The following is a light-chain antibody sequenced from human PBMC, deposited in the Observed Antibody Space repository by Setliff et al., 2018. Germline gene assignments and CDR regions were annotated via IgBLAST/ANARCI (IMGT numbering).Light chain of an antibody. CDR3: SSYAGNYIYV. V-gene: IGLV2-14*03. Sequence: QSALTQPASVSGSPGQSITISCTGTGTYNYVSWYQQHPGKAPQLIIYDVTNRPSGVSNRFSASKSGNTASLTISGLQPEDDADYYCSSYAGNYIYVFGSGTKVTVL. CDR2: DVT. CDR1: GTYNY. J-gene: IGLJ1*01.